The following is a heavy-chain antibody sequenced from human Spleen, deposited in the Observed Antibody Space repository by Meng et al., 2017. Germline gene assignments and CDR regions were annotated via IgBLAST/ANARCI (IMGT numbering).Heavy chain of an antibody. Sequence: QVQLVQSGAEVKKPGSSLKVSFKASGGTLSSYPIAWVRQAPGQGLEWMGRIVPILDRPNYAENFQDRVTITADKSTNTAYMELSSLRSDDTAIYYCARDRGHYLESWGQGTLVTVSS. CDR3: ARDRGHYLES. J-gene: IGHJ4*02. V-gene: IGHV1-69*08. CDR2: IVPILDRP. D-gene: IGHD6-25*01. CDR1: GGTLSSYP.